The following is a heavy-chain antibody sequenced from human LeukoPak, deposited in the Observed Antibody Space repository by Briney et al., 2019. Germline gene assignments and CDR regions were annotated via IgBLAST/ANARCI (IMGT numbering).Heavy chain of an antibody. Sequence: PSETLSLTCAVYGGSFSGYYWSWIRQPPGKGLEWIGEINHSGSTNYNPSLKSRVTISVDTSKNQFSLKLSSVTAADTAVYYCARGAEGSFDYWGQGTLVTVSS. CDR2: INHSGST. J-gene: IGHJ4*02. CDR1: GGSFSGYY. CDR3: ARGAEGSFDY. V-gene: IGHV4-34*01.